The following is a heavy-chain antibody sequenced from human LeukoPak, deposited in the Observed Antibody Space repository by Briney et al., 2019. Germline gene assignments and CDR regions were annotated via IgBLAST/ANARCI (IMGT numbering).Heavy chain of an antibody. J-gene: IGHJ4*02. CDR1: GGSINSYY. D-gene: IGHD4-11*01. V-gene: IGHV4-4*07. Sequence: SETLSLTCTVSGGSINSYYWSWIRQPAGKGLEWIGRIYTSGSTNYNPSLKSRVTISVDTSKNQFSLKLSSVTAADTAVYYCARETSHSARLGIDYWGQGTLVTVSS. CDR3: ARETSHSARLGIDY. CDR2: IYTSGST.